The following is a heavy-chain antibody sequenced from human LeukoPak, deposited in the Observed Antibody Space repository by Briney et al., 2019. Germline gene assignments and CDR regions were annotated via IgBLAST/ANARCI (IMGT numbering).Heavy chain of an antibody. D-gene: IGHD1-26*01. CDR1: GYTFTSSY. Sequence: ASVKVSCKASGYTFTSSYINWVRQAPGQGLEWMGWLSAYNGKTSYVQNFQGRVTMTTDSSTNTAYMDLTSLTSDDTAVYYCARGGTYYPCIDYWGQGTLVTVSS. V-gene: IGHV1-18*01. CDR3: ARGGTYYPCIDY. J-gene: IGHJ4*02. CDR2: LSAYNGKT.